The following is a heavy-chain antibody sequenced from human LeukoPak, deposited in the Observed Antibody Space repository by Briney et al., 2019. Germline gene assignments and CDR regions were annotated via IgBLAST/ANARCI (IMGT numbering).Heavy chain of an antibody. Sequence: GGSLRLSCAASGFTFSSYSMNWVRQAPGKGLEWVSAINSNSYYIYYADSVKGRFTISRDNAKNSLYPQMNSVRAEDTAVYYCARITLQGPYGMDVWGQGTTVTVSS. CDR1: GFTFSSYS. J-gene: IGHJ6*02. CDR3: ARITLQGPYGMDV. V-gene: IGHV3-21*01. CDR2: INSNSYYI. D-gene: IGHD3-16*01.